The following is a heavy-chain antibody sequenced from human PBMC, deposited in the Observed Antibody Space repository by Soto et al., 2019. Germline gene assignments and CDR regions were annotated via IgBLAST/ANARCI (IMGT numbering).Heavy chain of an antibody. CDR1: GFTFSNYA. CDR3: AKESITMVRAHYYMDV. V-gene: IGHV3-23*01. J-gene: IGHJ6*03. D-gene: IGHD3-10*01. CDR2: ISGSGGSI. Sequence: PGGSLILSCAASGFTFSNYAMNWVRQAPGKGLEWVSAISGSGGSIYYADSVKGRFTISRDNSKNTLYLQMNSLRAEDTAVYYCAKESITMVRAHYYMDVWGKGTTVTVSS.